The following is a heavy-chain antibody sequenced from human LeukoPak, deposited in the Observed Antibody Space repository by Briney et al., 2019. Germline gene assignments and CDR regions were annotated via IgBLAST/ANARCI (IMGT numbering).Heavy chain of an antibody. J-gene: IGHJ4*02. CDR1: GYTFTSYY. D-gene: IGHD3-22*01. CDR2: INPNSGGT. V-gene: IGHV1-2*02. CDR3: ASLWDSSGYYYLDY. Sequence: ASVKVSCKASGYTFTSYYMHWVRQAPGQGLEWMGWINPNSGGTNYAQKFQGRVTMTRDTSISTAYMELSRLRSDDTAVYYCASLWDSSGYYYLDYWGQGTLVTVSS.